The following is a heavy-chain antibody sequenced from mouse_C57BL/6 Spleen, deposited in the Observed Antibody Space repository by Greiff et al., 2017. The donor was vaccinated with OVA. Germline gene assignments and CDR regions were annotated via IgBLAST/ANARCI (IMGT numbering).Heavy chain of an antibody. Sequence: DVKLVESGGGLVKPGGSLKLSCAASGFTFSSYAMSWVRQTPEKRLEWVATISDGGSYTYYPDNVKGRFTISRDNAKNNLYLQMSHLKSEDTAMYYWARGGTMITTDYYFDYWGQGTTLTVSS. J-gene: IGHJ2*01. D-gene: IGHD2-4*01. CDR3: ARGGTMITTDYYFDY. CDR1: GFTFSSYA. CDR2: ISDGGSYT. V-gene: IGHV5-4*03.